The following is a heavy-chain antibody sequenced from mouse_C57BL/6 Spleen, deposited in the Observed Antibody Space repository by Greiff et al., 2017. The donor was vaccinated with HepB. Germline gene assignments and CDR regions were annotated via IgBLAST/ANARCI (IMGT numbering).Heavy chain of an antibody. J-gene: IGHJ2*01. D-gene: IGHD1-1*01. CDR2: IHPNSGST. Sequence: QVQLQQPGAELVKPGASVKLSCKASGYTFTSYWMHWVKQRPGQGLEWIGMIHPNSGSTNYNEKFKSKATLTVDKSSSTAYMQRSSLTSEDSAVYYCARPLLLLFDYWGQGTTLTVSS. CDR1: GYTFTSYW. CDR3: ARPLLLLFDY. V-gene: IGHV1-64*01.